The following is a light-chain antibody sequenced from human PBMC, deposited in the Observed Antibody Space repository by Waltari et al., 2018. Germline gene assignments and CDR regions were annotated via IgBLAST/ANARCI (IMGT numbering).Light chain of an antibody. CDR3: QQYDSLPT. Sequence: EIVLTQSPGTLSLSPGVRATLSGSPSQEISSNYLAWYQHRAGQAPRLLIYGVSTRATGIPDRISGSGSGTDYTLTISRLEPEDFAVYYCQQYDSLPTFGQGTKLEIK. CDR2: GVS. CDR1: QEISSNY. J-gene: IGKJ2*01. V-gene: IGKV3-20*01.